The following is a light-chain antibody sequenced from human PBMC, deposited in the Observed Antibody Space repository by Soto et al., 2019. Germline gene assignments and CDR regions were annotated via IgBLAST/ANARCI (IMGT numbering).Light chain of an antibody. Sequence: EIVMAQSPATLSGSPGEGATLSCRASQGIATTVAWYQQKPGQTPRLLIYDASTRATGVPARFSGSASGTEFTLTITSLQSEDFAVYYCQHYSDWPLTFGGGTKV. CDR1: QGIATT. J-gene: IGKJ4*01. CDR3: QHYSDWPLT. CDR2: DAS. V-gene: IGKV3-15*01.